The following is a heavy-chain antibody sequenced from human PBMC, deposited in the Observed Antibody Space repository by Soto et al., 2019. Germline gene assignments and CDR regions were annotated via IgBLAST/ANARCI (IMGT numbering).Heavy chain of an antibody. J-gene: IGHJ6*02. D-gene: IGHD3-10*01. CDR1: GFTFSSYA. CDR2: ISGSGGTT. CDR3: AKVLLWFGQRYGMDV. V-gene: IGHV3-23*01. Sequence: GGSLRLSSAASGFTFSSYAMIWIRQAPGKGVEWVSGISGSGGTTYYADSVKGRFTISRDNSKNTLYLQMNSLRAADTAVYYCAKVLLWFGQRYGMDVWGQGTTVPVSS.